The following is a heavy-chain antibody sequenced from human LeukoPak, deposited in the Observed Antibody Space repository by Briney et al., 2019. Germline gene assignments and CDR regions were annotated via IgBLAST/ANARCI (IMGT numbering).Heavy chain of an antibody. D-gene: IGHD3-22*01. CDR2: IYYSGST. V-gene: IGHV4-39*07. J-gene: IGHJ5*02. Sequence: PSETLSLTCTVSGGSISSSSYYWGWIRQPPGKGLEWIGSIYYSGSTYYNPSLKSRVTISVDTSKNQFSLKLSSVTAADTAVYYCARETIVVDPPGGGWFDPWGQGTLVTVSS. CDR1: GGSISSSSYY. CDR3: ARETIVVDPPGGGWFDP.